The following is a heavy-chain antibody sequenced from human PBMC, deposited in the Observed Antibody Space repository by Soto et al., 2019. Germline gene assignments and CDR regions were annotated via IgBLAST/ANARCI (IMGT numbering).Heavy chain of an antibody. CDR3: ALRTGDVFSFDY. J-gene: IGHJ4*02. CDR2: INPNSGGT. D-gene: IGHD3-16*01. Sequence: ASVKVSCKASGYTFTGYYMHWVRQAPGQGLEWMGWINPNSGGTNYAQKFQGRVTMTRDTSISTAYMELSRLRSDDTAAYYCALRTGDVFSFDYWGQGTLVTVSS. V-gene: IGHV1-2*02. CDR1: GYTFTGYY.